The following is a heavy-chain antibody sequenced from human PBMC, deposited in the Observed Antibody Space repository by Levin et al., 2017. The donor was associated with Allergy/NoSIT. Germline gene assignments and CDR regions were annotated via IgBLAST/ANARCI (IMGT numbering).Heavy chain of an antibody. J-gene: IGHJ4*02. Sequence: GESLKISCQASGYSFTSYWFGWVRQRPGKGLEWMGLIFPSDSDTRVSPSFQGQIIMSVDKSINTAYLQLSSLKASDSGMYYCARRDSDGSNSFDYWGQGTLVTVSS. D-gene: IGHD2-21*01. CDR3: ARRDSDGSNSFDY. V-gene: IGHV5-51*01. CDR2: IFPSDSDT. CDR1: GYSFTSYW.